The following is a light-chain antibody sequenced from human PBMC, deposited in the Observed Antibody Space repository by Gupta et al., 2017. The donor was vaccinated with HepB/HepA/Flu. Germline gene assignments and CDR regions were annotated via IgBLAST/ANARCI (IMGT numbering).Light chain of an antibody. CDR2: DVS. J-gene: IGLJ2*01. CDR1: SSDVGGYYD. CDR3: SSYTRSSSLWV. Sequence: QSALNQPASVSGSPGTSSNLSCTGTSSDVGGYYDVSWYQQHPGEAPKLMIYDVSNRPSGVSNRFSGSKYGNTASLTISGLQAEDEADYYCSSYTRSSSLWVFGGGTKLTVL. V-gene: IGLV2-14*03.